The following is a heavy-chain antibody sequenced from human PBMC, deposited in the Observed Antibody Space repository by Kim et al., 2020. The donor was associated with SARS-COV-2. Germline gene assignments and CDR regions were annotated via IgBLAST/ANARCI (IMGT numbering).Heavy chain of an antibody. V-gene: IGHV3-30*02. D-gene: IGHD3-10*01. Sequence: YYAASVKGRFTISRDNSKNTLYLQMNSLRAEDTAVYYCAKDLSMVRGTRNWGQGTLVTVSS. CDR3: AKDLSMVRGTRN. J-gene: IGHJ4*02.